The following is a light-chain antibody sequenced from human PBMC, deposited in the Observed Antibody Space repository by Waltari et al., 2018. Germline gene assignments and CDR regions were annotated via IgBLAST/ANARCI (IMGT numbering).Light chain of an antibody. CDR1: SSDVGGYNY. CDR2: EVS. V-gene: IGLV2-14*01. Sequence: QSALTQPASVSGSPGQSITISCTGTSSDVGGYNYVSWYQHHPGKAPKLMIYEVSNGHQGVFKRVSGAKSGNRGSLTLSGVQGEDEGHYYRRSYTSSISWVFGGGTKLTVL. CDR3: RSYTSSISWV. J-gene: IGLJ3*02.